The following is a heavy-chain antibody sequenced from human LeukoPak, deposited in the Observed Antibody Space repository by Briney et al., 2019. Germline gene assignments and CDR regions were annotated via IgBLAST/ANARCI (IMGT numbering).Heavy chain of an antibody. CDR3: ARAPLRQQLVFDY. Sequence: SETLSLTCAVSGGSISSGGYSWSWIRQPPGKGLEWIGSIYYSGSTNYNPSLKSRVTISVDTSKNQFSLKLSSVTAADTAVYYCARAPLRQQLVFDYWGQGTLVTVSS. V-gene: IGHV4-61*08. CDR1: GGSISSGGYS. D-gene: IGHD6-13*01. J-gene: IGHJ4*02. CDR2: IYYSGST.